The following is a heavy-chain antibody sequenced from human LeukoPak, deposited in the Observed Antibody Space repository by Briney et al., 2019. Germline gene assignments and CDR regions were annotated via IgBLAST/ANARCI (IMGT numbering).Heavy chain of an antibody. CDR3: ARLRSGNYDY. CDR2: IYYSGST. J-gene: IGHJ4*02. V-gene: IGHV4-39*01. D-gene: IGHD3-3*01. CDR1: GGSISIPTYY. Sequence: SETLSLTCSVSGGSISIPTYYWGWIRQPPGKELEWIAIIYYSGSTYYNPSLKSRVTISVDTSKNRFSLKLNSVTAADTALYYCARLRSGNYDYWGQGTLVTVSS.